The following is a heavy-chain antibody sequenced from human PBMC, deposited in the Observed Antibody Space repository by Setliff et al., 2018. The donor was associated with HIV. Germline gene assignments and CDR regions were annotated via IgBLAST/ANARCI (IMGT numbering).Heavy chain of an antibody. D-gene: IGHD7-27*01. J-gene: IGHJ5*02. V-gene: IGHV4-59*11. Sequence: PSETLSLTCTVSGGSISSHYWSWIRQPPGKGLEWIGYISYSGSTYYNPSLKSRVTISVGTSKDQFSLKLTSVTAADTAVYYCARAPTGGGWFDPWGQGTLVTVSS. CDR1: GGSISSHY. CDR2: ISYSGST. CDR3: ARAPTGGGWFDP.